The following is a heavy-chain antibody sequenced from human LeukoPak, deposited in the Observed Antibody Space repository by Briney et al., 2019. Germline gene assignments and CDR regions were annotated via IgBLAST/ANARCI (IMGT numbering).Heavy chain of an antibody. CDR1: EFIVNDYY. J-gene: IGHJ4*02. CDR2: ISGSDSTV. D-gene: IGHD6-19*01. Sequence: GGSLRLSCVVSEFIVNDYYMSWIRQAPGKGLEWVADISGSDSTVAYAASVRGRFSISRDSAKNSLYLEMNSLRAEDTAVYYCAREMVAGTFDSWGQGALVTVSS. V-gene: IGHV3-11*01. CDR3: AREMVAGTFDS.